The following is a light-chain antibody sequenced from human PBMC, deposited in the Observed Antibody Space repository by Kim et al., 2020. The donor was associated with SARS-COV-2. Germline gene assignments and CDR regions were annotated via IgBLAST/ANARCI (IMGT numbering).Light chain of an antibody. CDR1: QSVSSSY. J-gene: IGKJ1*01. Sequence: EIVLTQSPGTLSLSPGVRATLSCRASQSVSSSYLAWYQQRLGQAPRLLIYGGSSRATGIPDRFSGSGSGTDFTLTISRLEPEDFAVYYCQHYVSSSRTFGHGTKVDIK. CDR2: GGS. V-gene: IGKV3-20*01. CDR3: QHYVSSSRT.